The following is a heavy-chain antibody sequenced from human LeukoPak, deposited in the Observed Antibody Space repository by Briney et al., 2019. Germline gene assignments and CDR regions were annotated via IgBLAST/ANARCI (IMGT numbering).Heavy chain of an antibody. CDR2: INHSGST. CDR1: GGSFSGYY. D-gene: IGHD2-15*01. Sequence: SETLSLTCAVYGGSFSGYYWSWIRQPPGKGLEWIGEINHSGSTNYNPSLKSRVTISVDTSKNQFSLKLSSVAAADTAVYYCGRVIVAATHGFDYWGEGTLVTVSS. CDR3: GRVIVAATHGFDY. J-gene: IGHJ4*02. V-gene: IGHV4-34*01.